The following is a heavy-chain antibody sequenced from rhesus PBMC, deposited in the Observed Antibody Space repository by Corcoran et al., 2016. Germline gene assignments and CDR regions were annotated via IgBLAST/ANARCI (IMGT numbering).Heavy chain of an antibody. CDR3: ARRSSWGIDY. V-gene: IGHV4-169*01. CDR2: IYGSGSST. J-gene: IGHJ4*01. CDR1: GGSISSTY. Sequence: QLQLQESGPGLVKPSETLSVTCAVSGGSISSTYWSWIRQPPGKGLEWIGRIYGSGSSTNYNPSLKSRVTLSVDTSKNQLSLKLSSVTAADTAVYYCARRSSWGIDYWGQGVLVTVSS. D-gene: IGHD6-13*01.